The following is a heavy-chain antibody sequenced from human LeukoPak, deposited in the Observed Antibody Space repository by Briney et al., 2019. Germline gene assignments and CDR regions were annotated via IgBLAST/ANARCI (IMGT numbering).Heavy chain of an antibody. D-gene: IGHD2/OR15-2a*01. J-gene: IGHJ4*02. CDR2: INSDGSWT. CDR1: EFTFSAYW. CDR3: VSFYETY. Sequence: GGSLRLSCAASEFTFSAYWMHWVRQVPGKGLVWVSHINSDGSWTSYADSVKGRFTISKDNAKNTVYLQMNSLRAEDTAVYYCVSFYETYWGRGTLVTVSS. V-gene: IGHV3-74*01.